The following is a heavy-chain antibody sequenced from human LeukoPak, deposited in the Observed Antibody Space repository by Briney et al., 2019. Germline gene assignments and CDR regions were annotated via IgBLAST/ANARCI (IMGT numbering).Heavy chain of an antibody. V-gene: IGHV3-30*04. CDR2: ISDDGRNK. Sequence: PGRSLRLSCAASGIIFSSFPMHWLRQAPGKGLEWVAFISDDGRNKYYADSVAGRFTISRDNSKNTLDLQMNSLRAEDTAVYYCARYRLRGTWYRRGYFDSWGQGTLVTVSS. CDR3: ARYRLRGTWYRRGYFDS. D-gene: IGHD6-13*01. CDR1: GIIFSSFP. J-gene: IGHJ4*02.